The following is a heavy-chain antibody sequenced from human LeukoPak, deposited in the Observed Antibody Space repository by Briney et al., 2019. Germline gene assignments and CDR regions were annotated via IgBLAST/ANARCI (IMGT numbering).Heavy chain of an antibody. D-gene: IGHD1-1*01. CDR3: ARVGGNWNDY. Sequence: KPGGSLRLSCAASGGTFSSYAISWVRQAPGQGLEWMGRIIPILGIANYAQKFQGRVTITADKSTSTAYMELSSLRSEDTAVYYCARVGGNWNDYWGQGTLVTVSS. CDR2: IIPILGIA. J-gene: IGHJ4*02. V-gene: IGHV1-69*04. CDR1: GGTFSSYA.